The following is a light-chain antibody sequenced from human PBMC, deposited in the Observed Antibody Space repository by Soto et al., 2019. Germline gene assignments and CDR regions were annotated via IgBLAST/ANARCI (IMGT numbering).Light chain of an antibody. CDR3: AAWDDSLNGWV. CDR1: SRDVGGYNY. CDR2: EVS. V-gene: IGLV2-14*01. Sequence: QSALTQPASVSGSPGQSITISCTGTSRDVGGYNYVSWHQQHPGKAPKVIITEVSNRPSGVSNRFSGSKSGNTASLTISGLQAEDEADYYCAAWDDSLNGWVFGGGTKVTVL. J-gene: IGLJ3*02.